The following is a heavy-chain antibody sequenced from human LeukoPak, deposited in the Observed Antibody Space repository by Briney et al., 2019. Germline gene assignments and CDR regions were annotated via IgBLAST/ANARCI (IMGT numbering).Heavy chain of an antibody. V-gene: IGHV4-34*01. Sequence: SETLSLTCAVYGGSFSGYYWSWIRQPPGKGLEWIGEINHSGSTNYNPSLKSRVTISVDTSKNQFSLRLSSVTAADTAVYYCASYASRGYALVRAFDIWGQGTMVTVSS. D-gene: IGHD3-22*01. J-gene: IGHJ3*02. CDR2: INHSGST. CDR1: GGSFSGYY. CDR3: ASYASRGYALVRAFDI.